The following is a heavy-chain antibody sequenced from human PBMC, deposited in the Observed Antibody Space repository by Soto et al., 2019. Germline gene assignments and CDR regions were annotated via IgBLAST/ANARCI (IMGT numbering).Heavy chain of an antibody. CDR1: GYTFTSYA. Sequence: ASVKVSCKASGYTFTSYAMHWVRQAPGQRLEWMGWINAGNGNTKYSQKFQGRVTSTRDTSASTAYMELSSLRSEDTAVYYCTRGGLRILEWFHNWFDPWRQGTLVTVSA. CDR3: TRGGLRILEWFHNWFDP. V-gene: IGHV1-3*01. D-gene: IGHD3-3*01. CDR2: INAGNGNT. J-gene: IGHJ5*02.